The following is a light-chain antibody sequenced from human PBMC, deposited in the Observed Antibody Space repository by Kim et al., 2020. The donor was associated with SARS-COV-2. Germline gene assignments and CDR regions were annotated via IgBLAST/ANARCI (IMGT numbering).Light chain of an antibody. J-gene: IGKJ5*01. CDR2: HAS. CDR1: QSVSRY. V-gene: IGKV3-11*01. Sequence: SPGERAPLSCRARQSVSRYLAWYQQKPGQAPRLLIYHASNRATGIPARFSGGGSGTDFTLTISSLEPEDFAVYYCQQRNNWPPITFGQGTRLEIK. CDR3: QQRNNWPPIT.